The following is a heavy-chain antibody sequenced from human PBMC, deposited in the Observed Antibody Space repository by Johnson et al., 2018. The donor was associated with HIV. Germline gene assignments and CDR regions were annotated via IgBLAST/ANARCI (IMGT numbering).Heavy chain of an antibody. V-gene: IGHV3-30-3*01. J-gene: IGHJ3*02. D-gene: IGHD1-1*01. CDR1: GFPFSSYA. CDR3: AKEEPWRRAFDI. Sequence: QVQLVESGGGVVQPGRSLRLSCAASGFPFSSYAMHWVRQTPGKGLEWVAIISYDGSKKYYVDSVKGRFTIYRDNFKNTLYLKMNGLRPEDTAVYYCAKEEPWRRAFDIWGQGTVVTVSS. CDR2: ISYDGSKK.